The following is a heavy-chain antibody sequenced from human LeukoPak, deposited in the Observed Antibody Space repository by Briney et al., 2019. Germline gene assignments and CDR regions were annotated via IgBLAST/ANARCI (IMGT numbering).Heavy chain of an antibody. J-gene: IGHJ3*02. CDR3: ARGSRESDAFDI. CDR1: GFTFDDYT. V-gene: IGHV3-43*01. Sequence: GGSLRLSCAASGFTFDDYTMHWVRQAPGKGLEWVSLISWDGGSTYYADSVKGRFTISRDNAKNSLYLQMNSLRAEDTAVYYCARGSRESDAFDIWGQGTMVTVSS. CDR2: ISWDGGST.